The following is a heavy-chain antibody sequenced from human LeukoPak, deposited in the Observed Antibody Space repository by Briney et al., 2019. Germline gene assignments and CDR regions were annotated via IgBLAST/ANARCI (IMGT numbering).Heavy chain of an antibody. V-gene: IGHV4-39*01. CDR1: GGSISSSSYY. J-gene: IGHJ4*02. D-gene: IGHD1-7*01. CDR3: ASTPKLY. CDR2: IYYSGIT. Sequence: SETLSLTCTVSGGSISSSSYYWGWIRQPPGKGLEWIGYIYYSGITYYNPSLKSRVTISVDTSKNQFSLRLSSVTAADTAVYYCASTPKLYWGQGTLVTVSS.